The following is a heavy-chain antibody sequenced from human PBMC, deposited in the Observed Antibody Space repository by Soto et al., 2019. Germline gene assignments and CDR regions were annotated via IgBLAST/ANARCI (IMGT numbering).Heavy chain of an antibody. CDR2: ISSSGSTI. CDR1: GFTFSDYY. CDR3: ARKYYYDSSGYPDY. Sequence: GGSMRLSRAASGFTFSDYYMSWIRQDPGKGLEWVSYISSSGSTIYYADSVKGRFTISRDNAKNSLYLQMNSRRAEDTAVYYCARKYYYDSSGYPDYWGQGTLVTAPQ. J-gene: IGHJ4*02. D-gene: IGHD3-22*01. V-gene: IGHV3-11*01.